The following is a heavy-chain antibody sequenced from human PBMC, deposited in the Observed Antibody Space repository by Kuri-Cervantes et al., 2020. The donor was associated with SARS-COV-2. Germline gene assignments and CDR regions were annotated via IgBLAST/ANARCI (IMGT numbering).Heavy chain of an antibody. CDR1: GFTFSSYG. Sequence: GESLKISCAASGFTFSSYGMHWVRQAPGKGLEWVAVISYDGSNKYYADPVKGRFTISRDNSKNTLYLQMNSLRAEDTAVYYCAQDVSSSWPGSNYYGMDVWGQGTTVTVSS. V-gene: IGHV3-30*18. CDR3: AQDVSSSWPGSNYYGMDV. J-gene: IGHJ6*02. D-gene: IGHD6-13*01. CDR2: ISYDGSNK.